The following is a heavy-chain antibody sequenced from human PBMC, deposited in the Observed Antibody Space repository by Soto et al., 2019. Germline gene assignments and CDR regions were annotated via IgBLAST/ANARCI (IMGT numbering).Heavy chain of an antibody. V-gene: IGHV3-30*18. CDR2: ISYDGSNK. CDR1: GFTFSSYG. Sequence: QVQLVESGGGVVQPGRSLRLSCAASGFTFSSYGMNWVRQAPGKGLEWVAVISYDGSNKYYADSVKGRFTISRDNSKNTLYLQMNSLRAEDTAVYYCAKVGIAVAGPKHYYFDYWGQGTLVTVSS. D-gene: IGHD6-19*01. J-gene: IGHJ4*02. CDR3: AKVGIAVAGPKHYYFDY.